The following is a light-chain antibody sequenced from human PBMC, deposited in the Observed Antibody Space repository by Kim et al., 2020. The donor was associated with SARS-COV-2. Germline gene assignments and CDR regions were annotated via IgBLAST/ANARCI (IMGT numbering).Light chain of an antibody. Sequence: ASVGDRVTISCRASQDISTWLAWYQQKPGKAPNLLIYASSALQSGVPSRFSGSGSGTDFTLTISSLQPDDLATYYSRQGHSFPLTFGGGTKVDIK. V-gene: IGKV1-12*01. CDR3: RQGHSFPLT. CDR2: ASS. J-gene: IGKJ4*02. CDR1: QDISTW.